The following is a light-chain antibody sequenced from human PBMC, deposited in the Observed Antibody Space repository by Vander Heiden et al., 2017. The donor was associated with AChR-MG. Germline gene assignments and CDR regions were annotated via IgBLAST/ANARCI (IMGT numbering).Light chain of an antibody. CDR3: QEPNSSLGA. CDR1: QSISNY. CDR2: AAS. J-gene: IGKJ3*01. Sequence: DNHMTKPPSALSASLGDRVTITCRASQSISNYLNWYQQKPGTAPKFLIYAASSLRSGVPSRFSGSGPGTDFTLTISSLEPEDFATYYCQEPNSSLGAFGRGTKLDVK. V-gene: IGKV1-39*01.